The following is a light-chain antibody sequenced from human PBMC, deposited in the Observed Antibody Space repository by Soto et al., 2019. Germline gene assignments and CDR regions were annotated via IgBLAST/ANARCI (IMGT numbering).Light chain of an antibody. Sequence: EIVLTQSPATLSLSPGERATLSCRASQSVSSYLAWYHQKPGQAPRLLIYGASNRATGVPARFSGSGSGTDFTLTISSLEPEDFAVYYCQQRSNWALTFGGGTKVEIK. CDR3: QQRSNWALT. CDR1: QSVSSY. CDR2: GAS. V-gene: IGKV3-11*01. J-gene: IGKJ4*01.